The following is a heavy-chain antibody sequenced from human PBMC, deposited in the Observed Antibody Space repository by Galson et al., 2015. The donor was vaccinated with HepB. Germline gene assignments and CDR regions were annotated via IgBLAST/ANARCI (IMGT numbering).Heavy chain of an antibody. J-gene: IGHJ5*02. Sequence: SLRLSCAASGFTPSNDAMHWVRQAPGKGPEWVAVISHDGSNKYYADSVRGRFTISRDNSKNTLYLQMNSLRPEDTAVYYCVREWSFWSWGQGALVTVSS. CDR3: VREWSFWS. D-gene: IGHD2-21*01. V-gene: IGHV3-30-3*01. CDR2: ISHDGSNK. CDR1: GFTPSNDA.